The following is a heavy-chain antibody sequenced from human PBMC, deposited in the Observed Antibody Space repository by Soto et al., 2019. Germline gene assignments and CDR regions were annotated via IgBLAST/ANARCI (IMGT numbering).Heavy chain of an antibody. CDR1: GGSISSYY. J-gene: IGHJ3*02. CDR3: ARGSFVLWAFDI. Sequence: PSETLSLTCTVSGGSISSYYWSWIRQPPGKGLEWIGYIYYSGSTNYNPSPKSRVTISVDTSKNQFSLKLSSVTAADTAVYYCARGSFVLWAFDIWGQGTMVTVSS. V-gene: IGHV4-59*01. D-gene: IGHD6-6*01. CDR2: IYYSGST.